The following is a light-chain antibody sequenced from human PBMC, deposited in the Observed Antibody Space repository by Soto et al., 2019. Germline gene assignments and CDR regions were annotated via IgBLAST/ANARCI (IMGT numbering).Light chain of an antibody. CDR3: MQALQTPLT. J-gene: IGKJ3*01. V-gene: IGKV2-28*01. CDR2: WSS. CDR1: QSLLHSNGYTY. Sequence: DIVMTQSPLSLSVTPGEPASISCTSSQSLLHSNGYTYLDWYLQKPGQSPQLLIYWSSNRASGVPDRVSGSGSGTDFTLKISRVEAEDVGVYYCMQALQTPLTFGPGTKVDI.